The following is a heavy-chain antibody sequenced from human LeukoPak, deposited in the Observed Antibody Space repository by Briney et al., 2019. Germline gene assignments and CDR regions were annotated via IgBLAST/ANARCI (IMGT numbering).Heavy chain of an antibody. CDR3: ARGRSSRNRPRLDY. CDR2: ISHIGST. D-gene: IGHD1-14*01. V-gene: IGHV4-34*01. J-gene: IGHJ4*02. CDR1: GGSFSGYY. Sequence: SETLSLSCAVSGGSFSGYYWSWIRQPPGKGLEWIGEISHIGSTNYKPSLKSRVTISVDTSKIQFSLKLSSVTAADTAVYYCARGRSSRNRPRLDYWGQGTLVTVSS.